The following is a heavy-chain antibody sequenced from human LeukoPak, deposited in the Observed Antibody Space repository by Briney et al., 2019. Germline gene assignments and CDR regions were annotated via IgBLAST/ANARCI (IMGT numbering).Heavy chain of an antibody. CDR2: LKIGGTIT. D-gene: IGHD1-26*01. J-gene: IGHJ3*01. CDR1: AFTFSIYW. CDR3: ASGGTYSWDPLAV. Sequence: QPGGSLRLSWSLAAFTFSIYWIRWVRQAPGDGLGWLSSLKIGGTITPYADAVQGRFSTSRHNGRDTVYLEMSSIRGEDPDVYSCASGGTYSWDPLAVWGQGKMVPVSS. V-gene: IGHV3-74*01.